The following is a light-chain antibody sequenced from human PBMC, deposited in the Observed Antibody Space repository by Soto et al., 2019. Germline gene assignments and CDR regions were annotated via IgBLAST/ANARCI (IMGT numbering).Light chain of an antibody. CDR2: GVS. V-gene: IGKV3-15*01. J-gene: IGKJ2*01. CDR3: QQYKDWRT. CDR1: QSISSN. Sequence: EIVMTQSPATLSVSPGERATLSCRASQSISSNLAWYQHKPGQAPRLLIYGVSTRATGIPAKFSGSWSGTEFTLTIDSLQSEDFAVYYCQQYKDWRTFGQGTKLEIK.